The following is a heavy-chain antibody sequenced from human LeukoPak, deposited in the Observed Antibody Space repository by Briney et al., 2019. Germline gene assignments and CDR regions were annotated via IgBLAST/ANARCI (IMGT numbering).Heavy chain of an antibody. CDR3: ARSAEHCNNGVCFTDYYMDV. CDR2: INPNSGDT. J-gene: IGHJ6*03. CDR1: GYSFTGHY. V-gene: IGHV1-2*06. D-gene: IGHD2-8*01. Sequence: GASVKVSCKASGYSFTGHYIHWVRQAPGQGLEWLGRINPNSGDTNYAQNLHGRVTMTRDTSITTAYMELNSLTSDDTAVYFCARSAEHCNNGVCFTDYYMDVWGKGTTVTVSS.